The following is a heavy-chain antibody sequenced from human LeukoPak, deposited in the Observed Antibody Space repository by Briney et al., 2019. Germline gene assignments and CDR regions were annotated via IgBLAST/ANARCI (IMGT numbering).Heavy chain of an antibody. D-gene: IGHD3-10*01. J-gene: IGHJ4*02. Sequence: ASVKVSCKVSGYTFTSYYMHWVRQAPGKGLEWMGGFDPEDGETIYAQKFQGRVTMTEDTSTDTAYMELNSLTSEDTAVYYCATWTTPGLSYYIDYWGQGTLVTVSS. CDR3: ATWTTPGLSYYIDY. V-gene: IGHV1-24*01. CDR1: GYTFTSYY. CDR2: FDPEDGET.